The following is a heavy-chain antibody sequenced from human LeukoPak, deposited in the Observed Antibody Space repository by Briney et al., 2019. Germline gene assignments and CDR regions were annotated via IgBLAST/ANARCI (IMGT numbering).Heavy chain of an antibody. D-gene: IGHD6-19*01. Sequence: GRSLRLSCAASGLSFTNCWMHSVRQAPGEGLEWVSRIDSAGNTKYADSVKGRFTISRDNAKNPLYLQMNSLRADDTAVYYCVGSIGWPAYWGQGSLVTVSS. J-gene: IGHJ4*02. CDR3: VGSIGWPAY. CDR2: IDSAGNT. CDR1: GLSFTNCW. V-gene: IGHV3-74*03.